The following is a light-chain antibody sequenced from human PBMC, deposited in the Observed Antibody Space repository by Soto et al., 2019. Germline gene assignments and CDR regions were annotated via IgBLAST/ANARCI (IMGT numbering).Light chain of an antibody. Sequence: AIRMTQSPSSFSASTGDRVTITCRASQGISSYLAWYQQKPGKAPKLLIYAASTLQSGVPSRFSGSGSGTDFTLTISCLQSEDFATYYCHQYYNYPQLTFGGGTKVEIK. CDR1: QGISSY. CDR2: AAS. V-gene: IGKV1-8*01. J-gene: IGKJ4*01. CDR3: HQYYNYPQLT.